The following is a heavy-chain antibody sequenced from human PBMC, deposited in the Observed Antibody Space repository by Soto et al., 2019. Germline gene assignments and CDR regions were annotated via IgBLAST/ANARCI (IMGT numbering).Heavy chain of an antibody. CDR3: ARARGNDWYSDY. V-gene: IGHV3-21*01. Sequence: DVQLVESGGGLVRPGGSLRLSCTASGFTFSEYSMSWVRQAPGKGLEWVSSITHSGTYVYYADSVKGRFTISRDSASNSLFLQMTSLRAEDTADYHGARARGNDWYSDYWGQGTLVTVSS. CDR1: GFTFSEYS. CDR2: ITHSGTYV. J-gene: IGHJ4*02. D-gene: IGHD5-12*01.